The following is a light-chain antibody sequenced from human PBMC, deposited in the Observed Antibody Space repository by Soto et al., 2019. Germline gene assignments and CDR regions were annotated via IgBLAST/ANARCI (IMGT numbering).Light chain of an antibody. V-gene: IGLV2-14*03. CDR1: SSDVGAYNF. Sequence: SVLAQPASVSGSPGQSITISCTGTSSDVGAYNFVSWHQQHPGKAPKPMIYNVYDRPSGISYRFSGSTSGNTASLTISGLQGEDEADYYCSAYTVSRTYVFGTGTKVTVL. CDR3: SAYTVSRTYV. J-gene: IGLJ1*01. CDR2: NVY.